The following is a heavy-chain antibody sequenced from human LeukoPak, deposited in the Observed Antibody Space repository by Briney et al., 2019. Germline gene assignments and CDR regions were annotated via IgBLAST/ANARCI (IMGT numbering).Heavy chain of an antibody. CDR2: VDGGGGGT. J-gene: IGHJ4*02. D-gene: IGHD6-13*01. V-gene: IGHV3-23*01. CDR3: AKQSAGSAAWYSLHYDF. Sequence: GGSLRLSCAASGFTFTSYAMTWVRQAPGRGLEWVSSVDGGGGGTYYADSVKGRFTISRDNSKDTLYLQMNGLRAEDTAVYFCAKQSAGSAAWYSLHYDFWGQGTLVTVSS. CDR1: GFTFTSYA.